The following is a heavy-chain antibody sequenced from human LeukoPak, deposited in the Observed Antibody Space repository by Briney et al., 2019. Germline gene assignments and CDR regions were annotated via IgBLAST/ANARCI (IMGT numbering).Heavy chain of an antibody. V-gene: IGHV3-23*01. D-gene: IGHD3-10*01. CDR2: ISGSGGST. CDR1: GFTFSSYA. CDR3: AKAYYYGSGSYYNPYYYYGMDV. Sequence: QPGGSLRLSCAASGFTFSSYAMSWVRQAPGKGLEWVSAISGSGGSTYYADSVKGRFTISRDNSKNTLYLQMNSLRAEDTAVYYCAKAYYYGSGSYYNPYYYYGMDVWGQGITVVVSS. J-gene: IGHJ6*02.